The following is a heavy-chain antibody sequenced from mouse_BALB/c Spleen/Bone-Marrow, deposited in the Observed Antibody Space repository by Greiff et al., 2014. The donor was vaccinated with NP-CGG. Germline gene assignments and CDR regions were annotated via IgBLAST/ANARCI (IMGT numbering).Heavy chain of an antibody. Sequence: VQLQQSGAELVKPGASVKLSCTASGFNFKDTYMHWVKQRPEQGLEWIGRIDPGGGNTKFDPKFQGKATIASDTSSNTAYLQLSSLTSEATAGYYCAAYYYVSSYGFAYWGQGTLVTVSA. V-gene: IGHV14-3*02. CDR2: IDPGGGNT. D-gene: IGHD1-1*01. J-gene: IGHJ3*01. CDR3: AAYYYVSSYGFAY. CDR1: GFNFKDTY.